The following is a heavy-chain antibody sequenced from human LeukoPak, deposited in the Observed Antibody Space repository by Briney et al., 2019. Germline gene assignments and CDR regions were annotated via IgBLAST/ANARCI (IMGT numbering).Heavy chain of an antibody. Sequence: PGGSLRLSCAASGFTFSDHYMDWVRQAPGKGLEWVGRIRNKANSYTAEYAASVRGRFTISRDDSKNSLYLQMNSLKTEDTAVYYCAKARGRDYSDTTDYWGQGTLVTVSS. CDR1: GFTFSDHY. CDR2: IRNKANSYTA. J-gene: IGHJ4*02. V-gene: IGHV3-72*01. CDR3: AKARGRDYSDTTDY. D-gene: IGHD4-11*01.